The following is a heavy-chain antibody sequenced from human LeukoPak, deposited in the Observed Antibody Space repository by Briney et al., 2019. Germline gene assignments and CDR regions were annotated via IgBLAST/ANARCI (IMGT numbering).Heavy chain of an antibody. CDR3: ARVKRYSSIWPQFDY. Sequence: PSETLSLTCAVYGGSFSGYYWSWIRQPPGKGLEWIGDINQSGSTNYNPSLKSRVTISVDTSKNQFSLKLSSVTAADTAVYYFARVKRYSSIWPQFDYGGQGTLVTVSS. CDR1: GGSFSGYY. D-gene: IGHD6-13*01. V-gene: IGHV4-34*01. CDR2: INQSGST. J-gene: IGHJ4*02.